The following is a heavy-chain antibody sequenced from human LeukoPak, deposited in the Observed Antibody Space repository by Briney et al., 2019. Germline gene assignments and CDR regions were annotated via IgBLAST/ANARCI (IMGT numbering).Heavy chain of an antibody. Sequence: GSLRLSCAASGLTFSNAWMSWVRQAPGKELEWVGRIKSKTDGGTTDYAAPVKGRFTISRDDSKNTLYLQMNSLKTEDTAVYYCTTEDIVLMVYAIWGQGTLVTVSS. D-gene: IGHD2-8*01. CDR3: TTEDIVLMVYAI. CDR1: GLTFSNAW. V-gene: IGHV3-15*01. J-gene: IGHJ4*02. CDR2: IKSKTDGGTT.